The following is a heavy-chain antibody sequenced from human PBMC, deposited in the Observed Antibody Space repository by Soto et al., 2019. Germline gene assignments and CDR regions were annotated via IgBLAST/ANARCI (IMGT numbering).Heavy chain of an antibody. CDR3: ARDLGELYGHYYYYYGMDV. D-gene: IGHD1-7*01. J-gene: IGHJ6*02. Sequence: GGSLRLSCAASGFTFSSYAMHWVRQAPGKGLEWVAVISYDGSNKYYADSVKGRFTISRDNSKNTLYLQMNSLRAEDTAVYYCARDLGELYGHYYYYYGMDVWGQGTTVTVSS. V-gene: IGHV3-30-3*01. CDR2: ISYDGSNK. CDR1: GFTFSSYA.